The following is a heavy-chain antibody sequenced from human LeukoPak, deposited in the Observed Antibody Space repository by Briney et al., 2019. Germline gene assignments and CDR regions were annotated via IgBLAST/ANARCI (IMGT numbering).Heavy chain of an antibody. CDR3: AKVRLGYCSGGSCSRGGTPMDV. CDR1: GFTFSDYY. J-gene: IGHJ6*03. CDR2: ISSSGSTT. Sequence: GGSLRLSCAASGFTFSDYYMSWIRQAPGKGLEWISYISSSGSTTYYADSVKGRFTISRDNAKNSLFLQLNSLRAEDTAVYYCAKVRLGYCSGGSCSRGGTPMDVWGKGTTVTISS. V-gene: IGHV3-11*04. D-gene: IGHD2-15*01.